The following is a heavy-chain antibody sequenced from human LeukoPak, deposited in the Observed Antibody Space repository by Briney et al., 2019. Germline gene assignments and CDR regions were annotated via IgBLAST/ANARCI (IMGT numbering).Heavy chain of an antibody. Sequence: SETLSLTCTVSGGSISSSSYYWGWIRQPPGKGLEWIGSIYYSGSTYYNPSLKSRVTISVDTSKNQFSLKLSSVTAADTAVYYCARAPFGDSIGAFDYWGQGTLVTVSS. J-gene: IGHJ4*02. D-gene: IGHD3-10*01. CDR1: GGSISSSSYY. V-gene: IGHV4-39*01. CDR3: ARAPFGDSIGAFDY. CDR2: IYYSGST.